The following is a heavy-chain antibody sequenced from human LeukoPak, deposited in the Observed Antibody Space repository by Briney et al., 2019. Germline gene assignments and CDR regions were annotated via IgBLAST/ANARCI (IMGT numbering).Heavy chain of an antibody. J-gene: IGHJ5*02. Sequence: SETLSLTCTVSGGSISSSSNYWGWIRQPPGKGLEWIGSIYYSGSTYYNPSLKSRVTISVDTSKNQFSLKLSSVTAADTAVYYCARDHEGDCSGGRCNWFDPWGQGTLVTVSS. CDR2: IYYSGST. D-gene: IGHD2-15*01. V-gene: IGHV4-39*07. CDR3: ARDHEGDCSGGRCNWFDP. CDR1: GGSISSSSNY.